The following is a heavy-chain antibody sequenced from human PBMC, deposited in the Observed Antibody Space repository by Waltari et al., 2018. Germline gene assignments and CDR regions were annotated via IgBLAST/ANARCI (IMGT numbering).Heavy chain of an antibody. J-gene: IGHJ4*02. D-gene: IGHD3-10*01. CDR1: GGSISSSSYY. CDR2: NYYSGGT. Sequence: QLQLQESGPGLVKPSETLSLTCTVSGGSISSSSYYWGWIRQPPGNGLEWIGSNYYSGGTYDNPSLKSRVTISVDTSKNQFSLKLSSVTAADTAVYYCARQGTYYYGSGSYLFWGQGTLVTVSS. CDR3: ARQGTYYYGSGSYLF. V-gene: IGHV4-39*01.